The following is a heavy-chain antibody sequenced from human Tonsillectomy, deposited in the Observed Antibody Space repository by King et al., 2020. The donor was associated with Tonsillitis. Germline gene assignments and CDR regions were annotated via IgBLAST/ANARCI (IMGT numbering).Heavy chain of an antibody. Sequence: QLVQSGAEVKKPGASVKVSCKASGYTFTNYYMHWVRQAPGQGLEWMGIINPTGGSTTYAQRFQGRVTMTRDTSTSTVYMELSSLRSEDTTVYYCARGGVGTALYYFDYWGQGTLVTVSS. CDR1: GYTFTNYY. V-gene: IGHV1-46*01. CDR2: INPTGGST. CDR3: ARGGVGTALYYFDY. J-gene: IGHJ4*02. D-gene: IGHD1-26*01.